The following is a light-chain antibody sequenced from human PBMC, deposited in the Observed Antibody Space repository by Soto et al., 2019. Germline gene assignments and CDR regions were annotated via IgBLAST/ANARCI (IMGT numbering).Light chain of an antibody. J-gene: IGLJ3*02. V-gene: IGLV1-40*01. Sequence: QSVLTKPPSVSGAPGQRVTISCTGNSSNLGAGYDVHWYRQLPGAAPKLVIFGNRNRPSGVPERFSGSKSGTSASLAITGLQGEDEADYYCQAYDYSLTASVFGGGTQLTVL. CDR3: QAYDYSLTASV. CDR1: SSNLGAGYD. CDR2: GNR.